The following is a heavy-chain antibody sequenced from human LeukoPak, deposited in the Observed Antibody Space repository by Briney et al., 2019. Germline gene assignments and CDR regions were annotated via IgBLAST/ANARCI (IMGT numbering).Heavy chain of an antibody. V-gene: IGHV4-4*07. CDR2: IYTSGST. CDR3: ARDAGPHLPLDY. J-gene: IGHJ4*02. CDR1: GGSISSYY. Sequence: SETLSLTCTVSGGSISSYYGGWIRQPAGKGLEWIGRIYTSGSTNYNPSLKSRVTMSVDTSKNQFSLKLSSVTAADTAVYYCARDAGPHLPLDYWGQGTLVTVSS.